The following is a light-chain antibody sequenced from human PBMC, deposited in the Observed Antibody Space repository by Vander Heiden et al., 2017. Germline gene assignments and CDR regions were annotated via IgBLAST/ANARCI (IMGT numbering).Light chain of an antibody. CDR3: TSFTNSNTPVYV. J-gene: IGLJ1*01. V-gene: IGLV2-14*03. CDR1: SSDFGGYNY. CDR2: DVS. Sequence: QSALTQPASVSGSPGQSITISCTGTSSDFGGYNYVSWYQQHPGKAPKLGIYDVSDRPSGVSDRFSGSKSGNTASLTISGLQAEDEASYYCTSFTNSNTPVYVFGTGTQVTVL.